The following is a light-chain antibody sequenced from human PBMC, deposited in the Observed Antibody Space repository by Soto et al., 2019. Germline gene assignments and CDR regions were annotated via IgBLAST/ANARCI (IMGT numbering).Light chain of an antibody. CDR3: QQDNTYPRT. CDR1: HSIGTW. V-gene: IGKV1-5*03. Sequence: DVQMTQSPSTLSASVGDRVTITCRASHSIGTWLAWYQHQPGKSPKVLIYEASTLQSGVPSNFSGSGSWTEFNLTISSLQPDDFATYYCQQDNTYPRTFGGGTKVEIK. J-gene: IGKJ4*01. CDR2: EAS.